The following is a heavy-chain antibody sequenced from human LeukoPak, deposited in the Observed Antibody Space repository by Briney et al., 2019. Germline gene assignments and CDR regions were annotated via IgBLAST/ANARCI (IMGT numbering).Heavy chain of an antibody. Sequence: GGSLRLSCAAFGFIFSTHWMRSVRQAPGKGLEWVASIKEEGSEKSYVDSVKGRFTISRDNAKNSVYLQMNSLRAEDTAVYYCARESGYSYGTGYWGQGTLVTVSS. J-gene: IGHJ4*02. D-gene: IGHD5-18*01. CDR1: GFIFSTHW. V-gene: IGHV3-7*01. CDR2: IKEEGSEK. CDR3: ARESGYSYGTGY.